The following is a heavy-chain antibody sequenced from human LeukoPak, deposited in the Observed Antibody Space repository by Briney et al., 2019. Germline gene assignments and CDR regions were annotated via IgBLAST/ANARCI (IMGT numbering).Heavy chain of an antibody. Sequence: GGSLRLSCAASGFTFSSYSMNWVRQAPGKGLEWVSYISSSSSTIYYADSVKGRFTISRDNAKSSLYLQMNSLRAEDTAVYYCARSRPGGYYYYGMDVWGQGTTVTVSS. CDR3: ARSRPGGYYYYGMDV. D-gene: IGHD3-10*01. CDR2: ISSSSSTI. CDR1: GFTFSSYS. J-gene: IGHJ6*02. V-gene: IGHV3-48*04.